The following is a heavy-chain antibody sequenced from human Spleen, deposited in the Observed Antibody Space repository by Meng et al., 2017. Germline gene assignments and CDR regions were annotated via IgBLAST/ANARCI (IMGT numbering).Heavy chain of an antibody. CDR2: IKQDGSEK. Sequence: GESLKISCAASGFTFSSYWMSWVRQAPGKGLEWVANIKQDGSEKYYVDSVKGRFTIARDNAKNSLYLQMNSLRAEDTAIYYCARAEEYYHGSGKAFDIWGQGTMVTVSS. J-gene: IGHJ3*02. CDR3: ARAEEYYHGSGKAFDI. D-gene: IGHD3-10*01. V-gene: IGHV3-7*03. CDR1: GFTFSSYW.